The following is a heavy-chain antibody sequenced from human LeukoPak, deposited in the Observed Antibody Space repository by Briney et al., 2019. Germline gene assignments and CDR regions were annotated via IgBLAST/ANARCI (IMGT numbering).Heavy chain of an antibody. CDR3: ARPRLSSSHYYYYYYMDV. CDR2: IYYSGST. D-gene: IGHD6-13*01. CDR1: GGSISSYY. V-gene: IGHV4-59*01. Sequence: PSETLSLTCTVSGGSISSYYWSWIRQPPGKGLEWIGYIYYSGSTNYNPSLKSRVTISVDTSKNQFSLKLSSVAAADTAVYYCARPRLSSSHYYYYYYMDVWGKGTTVAISS. J-gene: IGHJ6*03.